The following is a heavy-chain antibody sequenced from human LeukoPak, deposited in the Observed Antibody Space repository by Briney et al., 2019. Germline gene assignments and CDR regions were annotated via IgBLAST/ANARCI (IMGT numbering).Heavy chain of an antibody. D-gene: IGHD2-8*01. Sequence: SETLSLTCTVSGGSISSYHWSWIRQPPGKGLEWIGFFYYSGSTNYNPSLKSRVTISVDTSKNQFSLKLSSVTAADTAVYYCARAPYGSATNNYYMDVWGKGTTVTVSS. J-gene: IGHJ6*03. CDR2: FYYSGST. V-gene: IGHV4-59*01. CDR1: GGSISSYH. CDR3: ARAPYGSATNNYYMDV.